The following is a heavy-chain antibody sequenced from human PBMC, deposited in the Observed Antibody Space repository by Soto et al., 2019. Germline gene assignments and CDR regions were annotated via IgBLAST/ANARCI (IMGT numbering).Heavy chain of an antibody. CDR3: ASSGVAYCSGTSCYLTEPQPFDY. D-gene: IGHD2-2*01. CDR1: GGSISSGGYY. Sequence: SETLSLTCTVSGGSISSGGYYWSWIRQHPGKGLEWNGYIYYSGSIYYNPSLKSRVTISVDTSKNQFSLKLSFVTAADTAVYYCASSGVAYCSGTSCYLTEPQPFDYWGQGTPVTVSS. CDR2: IYYSGSI. V-gene: IGHV4-31*03. J-gene: IGHJ4*02.